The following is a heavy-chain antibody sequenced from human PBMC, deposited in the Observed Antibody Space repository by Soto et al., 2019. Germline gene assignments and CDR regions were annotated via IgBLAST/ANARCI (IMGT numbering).Heavy chain of an antibody. D-gene: IGHD3-10*01. CDR2: IYYSGST. V-gene: IGHV4-61*01. Sequence: QVQLQESGPGLVKPSETLSLTCTVSGGPVSSGSYCWSWIRQPPGKGLEWIGYIYYSGSTNYNPSLKSRVTISVDTSKNQFSLKLSSVTAADTAVYYCAREHPGDLWFGEKGDYWGQGTLVTVSS. CDR1: GGPVSSGSYC. CDR3: AREHPGDLWFGEKGDY. J-gene: IGHJ4*02.